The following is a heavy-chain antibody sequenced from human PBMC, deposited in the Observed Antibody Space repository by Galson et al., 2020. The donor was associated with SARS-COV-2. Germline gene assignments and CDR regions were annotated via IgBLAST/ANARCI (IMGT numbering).Heavy chain of an antibody. D-gene: IGHD4-4*01. Sequence: PLTRTVSGGSIHRSRFYWGWIRQPPGKGLEWIGSISYSGATYYKPSLKSRVTISVDTSKNQFPLKMNAVTAADTAVYYCAREAGNSWYFDYWAPGTLVTVSS. CDR1: GGSIHRSRFY. J-gene: IGHJ4*02. V-gene: IGHV4-39*06. CDR3: AREAGNSWYFDY. CDR2: ISYSGAT.